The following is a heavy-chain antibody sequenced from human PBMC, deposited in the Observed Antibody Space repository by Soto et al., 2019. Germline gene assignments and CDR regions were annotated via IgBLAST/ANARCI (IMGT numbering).Heavy chain of an antibody. CDR1: GYSFTSYW. CDR3: ARHGSSSSWYLKKSYNWFDP. V-gene: IGHV5-51*01. J-gene: IGHJ5*02. D-gene: IGHD6-13*01. Sequence: GESLKISCKGSGYSFTSYWIGWVRQMPGKGLEWMGIIYPGDSDTRYSPSFQGQVTISADKSISTAYLQGSSLKASDTAMYYCARHGSSSSWYLKKSYNWFDPWGQGTLVTVSS. CDR2: IYPGDSDT.